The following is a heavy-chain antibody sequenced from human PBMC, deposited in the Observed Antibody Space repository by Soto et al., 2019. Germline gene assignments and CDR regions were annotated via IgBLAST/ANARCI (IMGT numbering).Heavy chain of an antibody. J-gene: IGHJ4*02. Sequence: PGESLKISCSGSGFSFPSYWISWVRQVPGKGLEWMGKIDPGDSYTNYSPSFQGHVTISADKSISTAYLQWSSLKASDTAMYYCARRGMRGTIGNFDYWGQGTLVTVSS. CDR1: GFSFPSYW. V-gene: IGHV5-10-1*01. CDR2: IDPGDSYT. D-gene: IGHD2-2*01. CDR3: ARRGMRGTIGNFDY.